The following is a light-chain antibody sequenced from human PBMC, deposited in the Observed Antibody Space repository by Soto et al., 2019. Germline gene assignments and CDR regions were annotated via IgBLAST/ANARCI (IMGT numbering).Light chain of an antibody. V-gene: IGKV1-17*01. J-gene: IGKJ1*01. CDR2: AAS. CDR3: LQHNSYPRT. CDR1: QGIGNG. Sequence: DIQMTQSPSSLSASVGDRVTITCRASQGIGNGLGWFQQKPGRAPKRLMYAASSLESGVPPRFSGSGSGTEFTHPISRLQPEDFATYYCLQHNSYPRTFGQGTKVEIK.